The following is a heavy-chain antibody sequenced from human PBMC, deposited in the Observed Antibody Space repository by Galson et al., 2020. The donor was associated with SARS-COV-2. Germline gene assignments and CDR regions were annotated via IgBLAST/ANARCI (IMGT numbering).Heavy chain of an antibody. V-gene: IGHV3-15*01. CDR2: IKRRSDGETT. D-gene: IGHD3-10*01. CDR3: AIRFGGQGYMDV. CDR1: GFTFSTAW. Sequence: GESLKISCAVSGFTFSTAWMIWVRQAPGKGLEWVGRIKRRSDGETTDYGTPVKGRFIISRDDSKDTLYLHMNSLRTEDTGVYYCAIRFGGQGYMDVWGKGTTVTVSS. J-gene: IGHJ6*04.